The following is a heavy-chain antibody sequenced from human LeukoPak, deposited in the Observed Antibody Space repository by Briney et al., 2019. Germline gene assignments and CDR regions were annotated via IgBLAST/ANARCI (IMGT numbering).Heavy chain of an antibody. CDR1: GGSFSGYY. Sequence: PSETLSLTCAVYGGSFSGYYWSWIRQPPGKGLEWIGEINHSGSTNYNPSLKSRVTISVDTSKNQFSLKLSSVTAADTAVYYCARVRIVATITDVWGKGTTVTVSS. V-gene: IGHV4-34*01. CDR3: ARVRIVATITDV. CDR2: INHSGST. D-gene: IGHD5-12*01. J-gene: IGHJ6*04.